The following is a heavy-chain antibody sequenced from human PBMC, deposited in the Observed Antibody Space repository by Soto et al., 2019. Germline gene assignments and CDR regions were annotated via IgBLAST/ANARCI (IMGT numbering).Heavy chain of an antibody. J-gene: IGHJ6*02. Sequence: QVQLVESGGGVVQPGRSLRLSCAASGFTFSSYGMHWVRQAPGKGLEWVAVISYDGSNKYYADSVKGRFTISRDNSKNTLYLQMNSLRAEDTAVYYCAKDRLLWFGAGYYGMDVWGQGTTVTVSS. CDR3: AKDRLLWFGAGYYGMDV. D-gene: IGHD3-10*01. CDR2: ISYDGSNK. V-gene: IGHV3-30*18. CDR1: GFTFSSYG.